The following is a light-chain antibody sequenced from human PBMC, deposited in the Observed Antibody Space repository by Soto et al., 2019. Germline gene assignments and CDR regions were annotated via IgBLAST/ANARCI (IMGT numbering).Light chain of an antibody. Sequence: DIQMTQSPSSLSASVGDRVTITCRASRGISNYLAWYQQKPGKVPKLLIYAASTLQSGVPSRFSGGGSGTDFTLTISSLQPEDVATYYCQNYNSAPFTFGPGTKVDIK. CDR2: AAS. CDR3: QNYNSAPFT. V-gene: IGKV1-27*01. CDR1: RGISNY. J-gene: IGKJ3*01.